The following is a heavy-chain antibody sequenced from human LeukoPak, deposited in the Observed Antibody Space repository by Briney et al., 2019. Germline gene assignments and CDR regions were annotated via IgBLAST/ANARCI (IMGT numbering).Heavy chain of an antibody. Sequence: PSETLSLTCTVSGGSISSGDYYWSWIRQPPGKGLEWIGYIYYSGSTYYNPSLKSRVTISVDTSKNQFSLKLSSVTAADTAVYYCARPTSGEWLGLDYWGQGTLVTVSS. V-gene: IGHV4-30-4*01. CDR2: IYYSGST. CDR3: ARPTSGEWLGLDY. J-gene: IGHJ4*02. CDR1: GGSISSGDYY. D-gene: IGHD6-19*01.